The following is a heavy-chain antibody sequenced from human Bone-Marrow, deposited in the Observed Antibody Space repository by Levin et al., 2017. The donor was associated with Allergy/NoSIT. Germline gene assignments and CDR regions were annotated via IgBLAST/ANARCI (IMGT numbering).Heavy chain of an antibody. CDR1: GYTFTFNW. J-gene: IGHJ3*01. CDR3: ARHSYDVGGLGAYDF. D-gene: IGHD3-16*01. CDR2: INPSDSDT. V-gene: IGHV5-51*01. Sequence: AGGSLRLSCKGSGYTFTFNWIGWVRQMPGKGLEWMGIINPSDSDTRYSPSFEGQVAFSVDKSTDSVYLQWRSLKASDTAIYYCARHSYDVGGLGAYDFWGQGTKVTVSS.